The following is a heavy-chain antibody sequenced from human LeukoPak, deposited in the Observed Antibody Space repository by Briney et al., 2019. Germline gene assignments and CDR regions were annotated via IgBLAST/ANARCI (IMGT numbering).Heavy chain of an antibody. J-gene: IGHJ4*02. D-gene: IGHD3-22*01. V-gene: IGHV4-34*01. CDR3: ARGQVLRYYDSSGIIDY. CDR2: INHSGST. Sequence: SETLSPTCAVYGGSFSGYYWIRQPPGKGLEWIGEINHSGSTNYNPSLKSRVTISVDTSKNQFSLKLSSVTAADTAVYYCARGQVLRYYDSSGIIDYWGQGTLVTVSS. CDR1: GGSFSGYY.